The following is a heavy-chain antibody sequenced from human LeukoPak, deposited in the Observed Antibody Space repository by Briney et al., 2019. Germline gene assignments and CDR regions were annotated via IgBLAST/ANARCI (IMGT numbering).Heavy chain of an antibody. D-gene: IGHD7-27*01. Sequence: PGGSLRLSCAASGFTFSSYEMNWVRQAPGKGLEWVSYISSSGSTIYYADSVKGRFTISRDNAKNSLYLQMNSLRAEDTAVYYCARANWGWSGPIWGQGTMVTVSS. CDR3: ARANWGWSGPI. CDR1: GFTFSSYE. V-gene: IGHV3-48*03. CDR2: ISSSGSTI. J-gene: IGHJ3*02.